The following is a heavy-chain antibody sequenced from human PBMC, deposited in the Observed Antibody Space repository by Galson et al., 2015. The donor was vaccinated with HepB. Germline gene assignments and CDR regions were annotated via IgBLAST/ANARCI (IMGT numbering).Heavy chain of an antibody. Sequence: SVKVSCKASGYTISSYFITWVRQAPGQGLEWMGWISAYNRHTNYAQKFQGRVTMTTDTSTSTAYIELRSLRSDDTAVYYCARGAIVVVVGATQNNWFDPWGQGTLVTVSS. CDR3: ARGAIVVVVGATQNNWFDP. D-gene: IGHD2-15*01. CDR1: GYTISSYF. CDR2: ISAYNRHT. J-gene: IGHJ5*02. V-gene: IGHV1-18*01.